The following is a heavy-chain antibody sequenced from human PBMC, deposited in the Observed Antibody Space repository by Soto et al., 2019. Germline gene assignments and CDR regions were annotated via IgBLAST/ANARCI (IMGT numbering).Heavy chain of an antibody. CDR3: GRESGETWDYEAY. CDR1: GGSISSGGYY. Sequence: PSETLSLTCTVSGGSISSGGYYWSWIRQHPGKGLEWIGYIYYSGSTQYNPSLKSRVTVSVDTSRNQFFLNLHSVTAADSAVYFCGRESGETWDYEAYWGQGTPVTVSS. D-gene: IGHD1-7*01. V-gene: IGHV4-31*03. J-gene: IGHJ4*02. CDR2: IYYSGST.